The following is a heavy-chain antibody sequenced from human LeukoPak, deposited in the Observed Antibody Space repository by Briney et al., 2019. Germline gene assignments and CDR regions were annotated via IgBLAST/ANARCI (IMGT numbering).Heavy chain of an antibody. CDR2: IIPILGIA. V-gene: IGHV1-69*04. Sequence: SVKVSCKASGGTFSSYAISWVRQAPGQGLEWMGRIIPILGIANYAQKFQGRVTVTADKSTSTAYMELSSLRSEDTAVYYCASLYCSSTSCYTWVDYWGQGTLVTVSS. J-gene: IGHJ4*02. D-gene: IGHD2-2*02. CDR1: GGTFSSYA. CDR3: ASLYCSSTSCYTWVDY.